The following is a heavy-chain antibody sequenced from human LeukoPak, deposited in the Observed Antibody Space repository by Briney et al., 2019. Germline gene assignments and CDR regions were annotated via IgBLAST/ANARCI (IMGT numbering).Heavy chain of an antibody. J-gene: IGHJ4*02. CDR1: GYSFTSYW. V-gene: IGHV5-10-1*01. CDR2: IDPSDSYT. CDR3: ARGWGQVWLPEGDC. Sequence: GESLKISCKGSGYSFTSYWISWVRQMPGKGLEWMGRIDPSDSYTNYSPSFQGHVTISADKSISTAYLQWSSLKASDTAMYYCARGWGQVWLPEGDCWGQGSLVTVSA. D-gene: IGHD5-18*01.